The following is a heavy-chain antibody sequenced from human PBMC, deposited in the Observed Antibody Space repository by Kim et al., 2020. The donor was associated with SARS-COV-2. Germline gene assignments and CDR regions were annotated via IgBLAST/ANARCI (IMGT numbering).Heavy chain of an antibody. J-gene: IGHJ4*02. Sequence: SETLSLTCSVSGGSMITSSSYWGWIRLAPGKGLEWIGSIYYTGGTHYNPSLQSRVTISIDTSRNLFSLKLRSVTAEDTAVYYCARDRDDGYVPNSFDFWGQGTLVTVSA. D-gene: IGHD5-12*01. CDR1: GGSMITSSSY. CDR2: IYYTGGT. CDR3: ARDRDDGYVPNSFDF. V-gene: IGHV4-39*07.